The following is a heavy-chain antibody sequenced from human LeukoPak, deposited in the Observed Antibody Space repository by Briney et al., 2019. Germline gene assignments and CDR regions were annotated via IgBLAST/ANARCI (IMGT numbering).Heavy chain of an antibody. D-gene: IGHD5-18*01. J-gene: IGHJ4*02. CDR3: ASHAKGGYSYGFPFDY. CDR1: GFTFSTYW. CDR2: IKEDGSEK. V-gene: IGHV3-7*01. Sequence: GGSLRLSCEASGFTFSTYWMSWVRQAPGKGLECVANIKEDGSEKYYMDSVKGRFTISRDDAKNSLYLQMDSLRAEDTALYYCASHAKGGYSYGFPFDYWGQGTLVTVSP.